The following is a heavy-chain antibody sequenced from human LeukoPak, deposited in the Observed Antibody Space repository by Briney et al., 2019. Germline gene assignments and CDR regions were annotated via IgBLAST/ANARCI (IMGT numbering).Heavy chain of an antibody. D-gene: IGHD5-18*01. CDR2: VNSDGSTT. V-gene: IGHV3-74*01. J-gene: IGHJ4*02. CDR3: AKEGNTAMAFDY. Sequence: GGSLRLSCAASGFPFSNYWMHWVRQAPGKGLVWVSRVNSDGSTTNYADSVKGRFTISRDNAENTLYMRMNSLRAEDTAVYYCAKEGNTAMAFDYWGQGTLVTVS. CDR1: GFPFSNYW.